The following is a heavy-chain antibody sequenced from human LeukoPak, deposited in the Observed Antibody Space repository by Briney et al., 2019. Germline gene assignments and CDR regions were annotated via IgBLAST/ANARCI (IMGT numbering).Heavy chain of an antibody. D-gene: IGHD3-3*01. Sequence: ASVKVSCKASGGTFSSYAISWVRQAPGQGLEWMGGIIPIFGTANCAQKFQGRVTITTDESTSTAYMELSSLRSEDTAVYYCARSYYDFWSGYLSIGSWFDPWGQGTLVTVSS. J-gene: IGHJ5*02. CDR3: ARSYYDFWSGYLSIGSWFDP. V-gene: IGHV1-69*05. CDR2: IIPIFGTA. CDR1: GGTFSSYA.